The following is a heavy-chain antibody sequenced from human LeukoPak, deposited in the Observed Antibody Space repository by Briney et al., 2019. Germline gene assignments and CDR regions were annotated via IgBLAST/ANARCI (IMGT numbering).Heavy chain of an antibody. J-gene: IGHJ4*02. D-gene: IGHD3-22*01. V-gene: IGHV4-34*01. CDR2: INQSGSA. CDR3: ARGQPRNFDSSGYYSGGFYDYDF. Sequence: PSETLSLTCAVSGGSFSGHYWSWIRQPPGKGLEWIGEINQSGSAKYNPSLKSRVSISVHLSKNEFSLELNSVTAADTAVYYRARGQPRNFDSSGYYSGGFYDYDFWGQGTQVTVSS. CDR1: GGSFSGHY.